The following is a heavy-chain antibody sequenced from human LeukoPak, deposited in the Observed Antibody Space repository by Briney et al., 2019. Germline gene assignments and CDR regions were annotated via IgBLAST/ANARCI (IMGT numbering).Heavy chain of an antibody. V-gene: IGHV3-23*01. J-gene: IGHJ4*02. CDR3: ARDPGVVAFHYLDY. Sequence: PGGSLRLSCAASGFTFSSHAMAWVRQAPGKGLEWVSAIGGSSGSTYYADSVKGRFTISRDNPKNTVYLQMNNLRADDTAVYYCARDPGVVAFHYLDYWGQGTLVTVSS. D-gene: IGHD3-3*01. CDR1: GFTFSSHA. CDR2: IGGSSGST.